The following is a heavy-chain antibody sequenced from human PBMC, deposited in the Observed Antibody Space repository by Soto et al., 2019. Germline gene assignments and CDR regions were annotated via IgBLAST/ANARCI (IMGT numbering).Heavy chain of an antibody. D-gene: IGHD5-12*01. V-gene: IGHV4-31*03. CDR3: AREPYSGYDYWFDP. Sequence: PSETLSLTCTVSGGSISSGGYYWSRIRQHPGKGLEWIGYIYYSGSTYYNPSLKSRVTISVDTSKNQFSLKLSSVTAADTAVYYCAREPYSGYDYWFDPWGQGTLVTVSS. CDR1: GGSISSGGYY. J-gene: IGHJ5*02. CDR2: IYYSGST.